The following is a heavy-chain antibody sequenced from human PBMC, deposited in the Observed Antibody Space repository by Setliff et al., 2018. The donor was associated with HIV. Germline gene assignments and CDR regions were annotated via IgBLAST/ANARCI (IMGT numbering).Heavy chain of an antibody. D-gene: IGHD3-10*01. CDR2: MNPNSGNT. CDR1: GYTFISFD. V-gene: IGHV1-8*02. CDR3: ARGRPLYASGRRDDLAWIN. Sequence: ASVKVSCKASGYTFISFDINWVRQATGQGLEWMGWMNPNSGNTGYAQKFQGRVTMTRNTSIGTAYIEVRSLRSEDTAVYYCARGRPLYASGRRDDLAWINWGQGTLVTVSS. J-gene: IGHJ4*02.